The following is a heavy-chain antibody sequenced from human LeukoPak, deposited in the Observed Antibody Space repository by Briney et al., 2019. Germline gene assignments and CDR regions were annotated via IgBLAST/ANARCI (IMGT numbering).Heavy chain of an antibody. D-gene: IGHD3-10*01. V-gene: IGHV3-66*01. CDR1: GFTVSSNY. CDR3: ARVSSGSYIDY. Sequence: GGSLRLSCAASGFTVSSNYMSWVRQAPGKGLEWVSVIYSDGSTYYADSVKGRLTISRDNSKNTLYLQMNSLRAEDTAAYYCARVSSGSYIDYWGQGTLVTVSS. J-gene: IGHJ4*02. CDR2: IYSDGST.